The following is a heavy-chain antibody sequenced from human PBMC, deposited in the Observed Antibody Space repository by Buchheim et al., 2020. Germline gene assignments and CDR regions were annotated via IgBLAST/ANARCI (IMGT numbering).Heavy chain of an antibody. J-gene: IGHJ5*02. D-gene: IGHD1-26*01. Sequence: QVQLVQSGAEVKKPGASVKVSCKASGYTFTGYYMHWVRQAPGQGLEWMGWINPNSGGTNYAQKFQGRVTMTRDKAISTPYMELSRVRSDDTAVYYCARASSLQWELLSPNWFDPWGQGTL. CDR1: GYTFTGYY. V-gene: IGHV1-2*02. CDR3: ARASSLQWELLSPNWFDP. CDR2: INPNSGGT.